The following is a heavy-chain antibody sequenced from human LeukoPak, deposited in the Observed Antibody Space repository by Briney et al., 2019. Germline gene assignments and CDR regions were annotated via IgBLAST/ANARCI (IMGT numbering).Heavy chain of an antibody. CDR3: ARDVGSVTTYESAFDI. CDR2: ISTSSSYI. CDR1: GFTFSNYN. Sequence: GGSLRLSCVVSGFTFSNYNMNWVRQAPGKGLEWVSSISTSSSYIYYADSVKGRFTISRDNAKNSFYLQMNRLRAEDTAVYYCARDVGSVTTYESAFDIWGQGTMVTVSS. J-gene: IGHJ3*02. V-gene: IGHV3-21*01. D-gene: IGHD4-17*01.